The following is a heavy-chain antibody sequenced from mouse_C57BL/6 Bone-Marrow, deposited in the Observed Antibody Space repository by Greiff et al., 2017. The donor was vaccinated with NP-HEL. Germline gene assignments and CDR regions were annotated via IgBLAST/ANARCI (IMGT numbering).Heavy chain of an antibody. J-gene: IGHJ1*03. V-gene: IGHV5-4*03. Sequence: EVKLEESGGGLVKPGGSLKLSCAASGFTFSSYAMSWVRQTPEKRLEWVATISDGGSYTYSPDNVNGRFTISRDNAKNNLYLQMSHLKSEETAMYYGARAHYYGSSDWYFDVWGTGTTVTVSS. CDR2: ISDGGSYT. CDR3: ARAHYYGSSDWYFDV. D-gene: IGHD1-1*01. CDR1: GFTFSSYA.